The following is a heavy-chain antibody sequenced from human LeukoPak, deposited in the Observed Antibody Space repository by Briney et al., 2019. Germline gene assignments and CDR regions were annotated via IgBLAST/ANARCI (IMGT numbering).Heavy chain of an antibody. V-gene: IGHV3-21*01. D-gene: IGHD2-21*02. J-gene: IGHJ6*04. Sequence: GGSLRLSCAASGFTLSSYSMNWVRQAPGKGLEWVSSISSSSSYIYNADSVKGRFTISRDNAKNSLYLQMNSLRAEDTAVYSCARGLRSWVTATIPGVWGKGTTVTVSS. CDR1: GFTLSSYS. CDR2: ISSSSSYI. CDR3: ARGLRSWVTATIPGV.